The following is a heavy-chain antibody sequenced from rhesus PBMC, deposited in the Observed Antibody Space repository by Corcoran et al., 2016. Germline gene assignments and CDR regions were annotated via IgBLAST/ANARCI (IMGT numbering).Heavy chain of an antibody. CDR2: ISGSGGST. Sequence: QLQLQESGPGLVKPSETLSLTCAVSGGSIRSNYWSWIRQPPGKGLEWIGSISGSGGSTDYNPSLKSRVTISTDTSKNQFSRKLSSVTAADTAVYYCARELAGRLLSNFDYWGQGVLVTVSS. J-gene: IGHJ4*01. CDR1: GGSIRSNY. V-gene: IGHV4-173*01. D-gene: IGHD6-25*01. CDR3: ARELAGRLLSNFDY.